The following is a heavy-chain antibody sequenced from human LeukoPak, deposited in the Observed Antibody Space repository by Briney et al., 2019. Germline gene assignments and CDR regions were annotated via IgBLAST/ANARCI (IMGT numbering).Heavy chain of an antibody. J-gene: IGHJ4*02. CDR3: ARDYYYDSSCYYTVDY. D-gene: IGHD3-22*01. V-gene: IGHV1-2*02. CDR1: GYTFTGYY. Sequence: ASVKVSCMDSGYTFTGYYMHWVRQAPGQGLEWMGWINPNSGGTNYAQKFQGRVTLTRDTSISTAYMELSRLRSDDTAVYYCARDYYYDSSCYYTVDYWGQGALVTVSS. CDR2: INPNSGGT.